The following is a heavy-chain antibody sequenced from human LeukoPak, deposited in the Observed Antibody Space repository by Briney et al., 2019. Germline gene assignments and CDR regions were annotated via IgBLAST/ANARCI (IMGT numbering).Heavy chain of an antibody. D-gene: IGHD3-16*02. V-gene: IGHV3-23*01. J-gene: IGHJ4*02. CDR3: AKDHYDYVWGSYRADY. CDR1: GFTFSSYA. Sequence: GGSLRLFSAASGFTFSSYAMSWVRQAPGKGLEWVSAISGSGGSTYYADSVKGRFTISRDNSKNTLYLQMNSLRAEDTAVYYCAKDHYDYVWGSYRADYWGQGTLVTVSS. CDR2: ISGSGGST.